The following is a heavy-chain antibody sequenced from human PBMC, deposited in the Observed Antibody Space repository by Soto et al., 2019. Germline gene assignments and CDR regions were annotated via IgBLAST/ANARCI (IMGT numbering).Heavy chain of an antibody. CDR3: ATGSSGTYRYYFDH. D-gene: IGHD3-10*01. CDR1: GFTFSSYA. V-gene: IGHV3-23*01. J-gene: IGHJ4*02. Sequence: EVQLLESGGGLVQPGGSLRLSCAASGFTFSSYAMSWVRQAPGKGLEWVSAISASGAGTYYADSVKGRFTISIDNYKNTLYVQINSLRAEDTALYYCATGSSGTYRYYFDHWGQGTLVTVSS. CDR2: ISASGAGT.